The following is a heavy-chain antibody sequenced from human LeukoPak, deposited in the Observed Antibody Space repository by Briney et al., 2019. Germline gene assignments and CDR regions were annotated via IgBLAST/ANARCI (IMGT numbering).Heavy chain of an antibody. D-gene: IGHD2-21*02. Sequence: GASVKVSCKASGYTFTSYDINWVRQATGQGLEWMGWMNPNSGNTGYAQKFQGRVTMTRNTSISTAYMELSSLRSEDTAAYYCARGRTPYCGGDCYSVFDYWGQGTLVTVSS. CDR2: MNPNSGNT. J-gene: IGHJ4*02. CDR3: ARGRTPYCGGDCYSVFDY. V-gene: IGHV1-8*01. CDR1: GYTFTSYD.